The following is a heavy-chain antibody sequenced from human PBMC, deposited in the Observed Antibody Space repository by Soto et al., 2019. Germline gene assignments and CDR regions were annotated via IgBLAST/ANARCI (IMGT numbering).Heavy chain of an antibody. J-gene: IGHJ5*02. D-gene: IGHD6-13*01. CDR1: GGSISSGGYS. CDR2: IYHSGST. Sequence: SETLSLTCAVSGGSISSGGYSWSWIRQPPGKGLEWIGYIYHSGSTYYNPSLKSRVTISVDRSKNQFSLKLSSVTAADTAVYYCARCRSSLDRFDPWGQGTLVTVSS. CDR3: ARCRSSLDRFDP. V-gene: IGHV4-30-2*01.